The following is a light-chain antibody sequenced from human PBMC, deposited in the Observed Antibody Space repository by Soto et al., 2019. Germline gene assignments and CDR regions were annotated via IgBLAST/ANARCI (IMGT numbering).Light chain of an antibody. J-gene: IGKJ1*01. V-gene: IGKV1-8*01. Sequence: AIRMTQSPSSFSASTGDRVTITCRASQGISSYLAWYQQKPGKAPKLLIYAASTLQSGVPSRFSGSGSGTDFTLTISCLQSEDFATYYCQQYYSYPPTFGLGTKVDIK. CDR2: AAS. CDR1: QGISSY. CDR3: QQYYSYPPT.